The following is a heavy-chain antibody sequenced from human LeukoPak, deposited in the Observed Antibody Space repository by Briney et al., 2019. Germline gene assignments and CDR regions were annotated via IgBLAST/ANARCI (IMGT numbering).Heavy chain of an antibody. CDR3: ASSPTTVTGAYYMDV. Sequence: SETLSLTCTVSGYSISSGYYWGWIRQPPGKGLEWIGYIYHSGSTYYNPSLKSRVTISVDRSKNQFSLKLSSVTAADTAVYYCASSPTTVTGAYYMDVWGKGTTVTVSS. J-gene: IGHJ6*03. CDR1: GYSISSGYY. V-gene: IGHV4-38-2*02. D-gene: IGHD4-11*01. CDR2: IYHSGST.